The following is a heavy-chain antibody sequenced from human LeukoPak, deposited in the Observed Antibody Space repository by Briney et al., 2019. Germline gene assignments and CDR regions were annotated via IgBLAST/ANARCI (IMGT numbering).Heavy chain of an antibody. J-gene: IGHJ4*02. CDR1: GYTLTELS. D-gene: IGHD3-22*01. CDR2: FDPEDGET. V-gene: IGHV1-24*01. CDR3: ATFRYYYDSSGYKY. Sequence: GASVKVSCKVSGYTLTELSMHWVRPAPGKGLEWMGGFDPEDGETIYAQKFQGRVTMTEDTSTDTAYMELSSLRSEDTAVYYCATFRYYYDSSGYKYWGQGTLVTVSS.